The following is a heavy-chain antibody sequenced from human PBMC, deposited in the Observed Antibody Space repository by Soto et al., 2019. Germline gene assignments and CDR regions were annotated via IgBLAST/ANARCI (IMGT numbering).Heavy chain of an antibody. D-gene: IGHD3-3*01. CDR1: GASVTSGDYY. Sequence: SETLSLTCSVSGASVTSGDYYWNWIRQTPGTGLEWLGYMHDSGTTSYNPSLKSRVTISRDASKNQFSLKLTSVSAADTAVYFCARGGLYDLWSGLFDWGQGIRVTVSS. CDR3: ARGGLYDLWSGLFD. CDR2: MHDSGTT. V-gene: IGHV4-30-4*01. J-gene: IGHJ4*02.